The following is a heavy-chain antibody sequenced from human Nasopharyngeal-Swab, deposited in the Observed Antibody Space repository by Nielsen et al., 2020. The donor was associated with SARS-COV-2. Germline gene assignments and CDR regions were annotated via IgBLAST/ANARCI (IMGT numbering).Heavy chain of an antibody. CDR2: INHSGST. J-gene: IGHJ6*02. D-gene: IGHD5-18*01. Sequence: SETLSLTCALYGGSFSGYYWTWIGQPPGKGLGWIGEINHSGSTNYNPSLKSRVNISVDTSKNQFSLKLSSVTAADTAVYYCARYRRADTAMVRDYYYGMDVWGQGTTVTVSS. CDR3: ARYRRADTAMVRDYYYGMDV. CDR1: GGSFSGYY. V-gene: IGHV4-34*01.